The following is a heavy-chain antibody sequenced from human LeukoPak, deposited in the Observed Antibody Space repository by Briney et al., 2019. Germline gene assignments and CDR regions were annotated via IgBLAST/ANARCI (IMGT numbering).Heavy chain of an antibody. CDR2: IRYDGSNK. CDR3: AKPHPNHIITAADGKLDY. Sequence: GGSLRLSCAASGFTFSSYGMHWVRQAPGKGLEWVAFIRYDGSNKYYADSVKGRFTISRDNSKNTLYLEMNSLRAEDTAVYYCAKPHPNHIITAADGKLDYWGQGTLVTVSS. D-gene: IGHD6-13*01. CDR1: GFTFSSYG. V-gene: IGHV3-30*02. J-gene: IGHJ4*02.